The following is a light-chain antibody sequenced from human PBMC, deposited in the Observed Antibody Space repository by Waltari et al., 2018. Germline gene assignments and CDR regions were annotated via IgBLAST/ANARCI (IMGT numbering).Light chain of an antibody. V-gene: IGLV2-23*01. CDR1: SSDVGSYNL. Sequence: QSALTQPASVSGSPGQSITIPCTGTSSDVGSYNLVSLYQQHPGKAPKLMIYEGSKRPSGVSNRFSGSKSGNTASLTISGLQAEDEADYYCCSYAGSSTVVFGGGTKLTVI. CDR3: CSYAGSSTVV. J-gene: IGLJ2*01. CDR2: EGS.